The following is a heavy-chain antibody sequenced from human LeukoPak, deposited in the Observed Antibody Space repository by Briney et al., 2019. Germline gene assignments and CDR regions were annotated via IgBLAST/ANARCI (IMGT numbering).Heavy chain of an antibody. CDR1: GFTFSTYA. Sequence: PGGSLRLSCAASGFTFSTYAMSCVRQAPGKGLEWVSTISGSGDKTYYADSVKGRFTISRDNSWNTLFLQMDSLRVEDTAAYFCAKVSIVGTTTGYFNYWGQGTLVTVSS. CDR2: ISGSGDKT. V-gene: IGHV3-23*01. CDR3: AKVSIVGTTTGYFNY. D-gene: IGHD1-26*01. J-gene: IGHJ4*02.